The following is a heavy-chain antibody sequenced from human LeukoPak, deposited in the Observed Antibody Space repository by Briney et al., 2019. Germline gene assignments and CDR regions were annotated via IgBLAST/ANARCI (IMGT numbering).Heavy chain of an antibody. J-gene: IGHJ4*02. CDR1: GFTFSSSA. CDR2: ISYDGNNK. Sequence: TGGSLRLSCAASGFTFSSSAMSWVRQAPGKGLEWVAVISYDGNNKYYTDSVKGRFTISRDNSKDTLYLQMNSLRPEDTAVYYCARGSYDGQYHFDYWGQGTLVTVSS. V-gene: IGHV3-30-3*01. D-gene: IGHD3-22*01. CDR3: ARGSYDGQYHFDY.